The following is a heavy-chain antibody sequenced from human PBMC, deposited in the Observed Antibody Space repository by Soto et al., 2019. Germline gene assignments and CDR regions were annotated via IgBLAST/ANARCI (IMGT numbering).Heavy chain of an antibody. CDR3: ARGPPPIAVAGTNWFDS. J-gene: IGHJ5*01. Sequence: SETLSLTCTVSGGSISSGDYYWSWIRHPPGKGLEWIGYIYYSGSTYYNPSLKSRVTISVDTSKNQFSLKLSSVTAADTAVYYCARGPPPIAVAGTNWFDSWGQGTLVTVST. V-gene: IGHV4-30-4*01. CDR2: IYYSGST. D-gene: IGHD6-19*01. CDR1: GGSISSGDYY.